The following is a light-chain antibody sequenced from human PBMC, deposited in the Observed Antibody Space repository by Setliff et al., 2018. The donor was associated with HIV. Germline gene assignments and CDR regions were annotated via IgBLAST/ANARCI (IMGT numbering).Light chain of an antibody. J-gene: IGLJ1*01. CDR3: CSYAYHSYV. Sequence: QSALTQPRSVSGSPGQSVTISCTGTSSDVGRYNYVSWYQHHLGKAPKLIIYDVTKRPSGVPDRFSGSKSGNTASLTISGLQAEDEADYYCCSYAYHSYVFGTGTKVTVL. V-gene: IGLV2-11*01. CDR2: DVT. CDR1: SSDVGRYNY.